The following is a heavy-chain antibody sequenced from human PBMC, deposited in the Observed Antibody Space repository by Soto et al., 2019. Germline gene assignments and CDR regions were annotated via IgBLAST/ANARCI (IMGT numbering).Heavy chain of an antibody. CDR2: IYHSGST. CDR3: ARFGRRRASWFDP. V-gene: IGHV4-30-2*01. D-gene: IGHD3-10*01. J-gene: IGHJ5*02. CDR1: GGSISSGGYS. Sequence: PSETLSLTCAVSGGSISSGGYSWSWIRQPPGKGLEWIGYIYHSGSTYYNPSLKSRVTISVDRSKNQFSLKLSSVTAADTAVYYCARFGRRRASWFDPWGQGTLVTVSS.